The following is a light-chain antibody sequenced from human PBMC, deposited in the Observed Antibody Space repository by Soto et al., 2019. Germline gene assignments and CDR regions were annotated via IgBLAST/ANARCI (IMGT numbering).Light chain of an antibody. CDR3: SSYTSSSALA. CDR1: SSDIGDYNY. V-gene: IGLV2-14*03. J-gene: IGLJ2*01. CDR2: DVT. Sequence: QSALTQPASVSGSPGQSITISCTGTSSDIGDYNYVSWYQQHPGKAPKLIIYDVTGRPSGISNRFSGSKSGNSASLTISGLQAEDEADYFCSSYTSSSALAFGGGTKLTVL.